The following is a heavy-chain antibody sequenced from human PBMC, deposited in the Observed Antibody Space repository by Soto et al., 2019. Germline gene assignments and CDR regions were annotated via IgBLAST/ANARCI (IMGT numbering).Heavy chain of an antibody. CDR1: GGTFSSYA. J-gene: IGHJ6*02. CDR2: IIPIFGTA. CDR3: ASYMTTVTTWRTLNYYYGMDV. D-gene: IGHD4-4*01. V-gene: IGHV1-69*06. Sequence: ASVKVSCKASGGTFSSYAISWLRQSAGQGLEWMGGIIPIFGTANYAQKFQGRVTITADKSTSTAYMELSSLRSEDTAVYYCASYMTTVTTWRTLNYYYGMDVWGQGTTVTVSS.